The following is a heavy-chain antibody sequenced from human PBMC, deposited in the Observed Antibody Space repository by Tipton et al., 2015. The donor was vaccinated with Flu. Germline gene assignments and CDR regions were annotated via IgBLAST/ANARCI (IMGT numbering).Heavy chain of an antibody. CDR3: ARPSNSYDYGDYEGFAAFDI. J-gene: IGHJ3*02. V-gene: IGHV4-59*08. Sequence: TLSLTCTVSGGSISSYYWSWIRQPPGKGLEWIGYIYYSGSTNYNPSLKSRVTISVDTSKSQFSLKLSSVTAADTAVYYCARPSNSYDYGDYEGFAAFDIWGQGTMVTVSS. CDR1: GGSISSYY. D-gene: IGHD4-17*01. CDR2: IYYSGST.